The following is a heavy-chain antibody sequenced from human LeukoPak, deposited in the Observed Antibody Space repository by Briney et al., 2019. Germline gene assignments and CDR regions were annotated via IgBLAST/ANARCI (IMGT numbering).Heavy chain of an antibody. CDR1: GFTFNSYA. CDR2: ISGSGIDT. CDR3: AKASDTDAFDY. V-gene: IGHV3-23*01. Sequence: GGSLRLSCAASGFTFNSYAMCWVRQAPGKGLEWISCISGSGIDTFYADSVKGRFTISRDNSKNTLYLQMNSLRAEDTAVYYCAKASDTDAFDYWGQGTLVTVSS. J-gene: IGHJ4*02.